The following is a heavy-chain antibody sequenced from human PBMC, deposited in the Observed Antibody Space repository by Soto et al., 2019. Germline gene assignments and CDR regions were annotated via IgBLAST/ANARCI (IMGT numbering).Heavy chain of an antibody. D-gene: IGHD4-17*01. CDR3: APSFDNDYLTGVQYYYNMDV. CDR1: GGTFSSYT. Sequence: QVQLVQSGAEVKKPGSSVKVSCKASGGTFSSYTINWVRQAPGQGLEWMGRIIPILNISNFAQRFQGRVTITADKFMTAAYMQLSSLRSEDTAVYYCAPSFDNDYLTGVQYYYNMDVWGKGTTVNVSS. J-gene: IGHJ6*03. CDR2: IIPILNIS. V-gene: IGHV1-69*02.